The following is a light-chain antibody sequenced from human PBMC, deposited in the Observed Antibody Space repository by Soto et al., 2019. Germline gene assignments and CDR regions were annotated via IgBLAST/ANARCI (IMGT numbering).Light chain of an antibody. V-gene: IGKV3-20*01. J-gene: IGKJ1*01. CDR2: DVS. Sequence: EIVLTQSPGTLSLSPGERANLSCRSSQRVSSSYLAWYQQKPGQAPRLLIYDVSSRATGIPDRFSGSGSGTDFTLTISRLEPEDFAVYYCQQYGSSPTFGQGTKVEIK. CDR3: QQYGSSPT. CDR1: QRVSSSY.